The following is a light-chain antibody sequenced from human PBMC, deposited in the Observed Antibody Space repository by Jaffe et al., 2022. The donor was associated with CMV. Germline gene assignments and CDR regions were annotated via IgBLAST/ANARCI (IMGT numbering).Light chain of an antibody. CDR1: QSVTSSY. CDR3: QQYGSSPLFT. J-gene: IGKJ3*01. Sequence: EIVLTQSPGTLSLSPGERATLSCRASQSVTSSYLAWYQQKPGQAPRLLIYDASSRATGIPDRFSGSGSGTDFTLNISRLEPEDFAVYYCQQYGSSPLFTFGPGTKVDI. V-gene: IGKV3-20*01. CDR2: DAS.